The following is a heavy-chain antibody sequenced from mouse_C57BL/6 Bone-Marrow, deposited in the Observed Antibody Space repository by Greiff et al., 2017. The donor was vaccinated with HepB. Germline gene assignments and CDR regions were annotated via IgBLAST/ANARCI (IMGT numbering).Heavy chain of an antibody. CDR3: ARSYYYGSRRWYFDV. Sequence: VKLKQPGAELVKPGASVKLSCKASGYTFTSYWMHWVKQRPGRGLEWIGRIDPNSGGTKYNEKFKSKATLTIDKPSSTAYMQLSSLTSEDSAVYYCARSYYYGSRRWYFDVWGTGTTVTVSS. CDR2: IDPNSGGT. D-gene: IGHD1-1*01. J-gene: IGHJ1*03. CDR1: GYTFTSYW. V-gene: IGHV1-72*01.